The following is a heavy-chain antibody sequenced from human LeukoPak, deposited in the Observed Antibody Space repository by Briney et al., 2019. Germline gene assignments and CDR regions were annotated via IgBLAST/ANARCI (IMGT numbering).Heavy chain of an antibody. J-gene: IGHJ4*02. D-gene: IGHD3-9*01. V-gene: IGHV3-21*01. Sequence: GGSLRLSCAASGFTFSNAWMSWVRQAPGKGLEWVSSISSSSSYIYYADSVKGRFTISRDDAKNSLYLQMNSLRAEDTAVYYCAREPRVEYYDILTEGLDYWGQGTLVTVSS. CDR1: GFTFSNAW. CDR3: AREPRVEYYDILTEGLDY. CDR2: ISSSSSYI.